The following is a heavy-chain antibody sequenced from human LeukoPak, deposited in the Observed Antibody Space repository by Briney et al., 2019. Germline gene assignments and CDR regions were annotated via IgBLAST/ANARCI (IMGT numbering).Heavy chain of an antibody. Sequence: GGSLRISCAASGFTFSSYAMSWVRQAPGKGLEWVSAISGSGGSTYYADSVKGRFTISRDNSKNTLYLQMNSLRAEDTAVYYCVKNSGSSFDRNYWGQGTLVTVSS. CDR1: GFTFSSYA. D-gene: IGHD6-13*01. J-gene: IGHJ4*02. CDR2: ISGSGGST. CDR3: VKNSGSSFDRNY. V-gene: IGHV3-23*01.